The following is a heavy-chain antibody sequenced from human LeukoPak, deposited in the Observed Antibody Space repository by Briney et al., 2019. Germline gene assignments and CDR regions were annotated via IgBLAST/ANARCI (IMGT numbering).Heavy chain of an antibody. J-gene: IGHJ4*02. CDR3: ARDPDPLRPPSN. V-gene: IGHV1-69*13. Sequence: GASVKVSCKASGGTFSSYAISWVRQAPGQGLEWMGGIIPIFGTANYAQKFQGRVTITADESTSTAYMELSSLRSEDTAAYYCARDPDPLRPPSNWGQGTLVTVSS. CDR2: IIPIFGTA. D-gene: IGHD3-16*01. CDR1: GGTFSSYA.